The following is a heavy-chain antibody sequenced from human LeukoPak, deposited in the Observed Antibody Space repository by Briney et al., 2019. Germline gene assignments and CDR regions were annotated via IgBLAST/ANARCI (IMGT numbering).Heavy chain of an antibody. D-gene: IGHD3-10*01. V-gene: IGHV4-4*09. Sequence: SETLSLTCTVSGATRSNHYWSWLRQSPGQGLEWLGYISRSGHTNYNPALKSRVSMSVDNSKNHFSLNLTSVTAAGTAIYYCAKLSFGDSQFDQWGQGTLVTVSS. J-gene: IGHJ4*02. CDR1: GATRSNHY. CDR3: AKLSFGDSQFDQ. CDR2: ISRSGHT.